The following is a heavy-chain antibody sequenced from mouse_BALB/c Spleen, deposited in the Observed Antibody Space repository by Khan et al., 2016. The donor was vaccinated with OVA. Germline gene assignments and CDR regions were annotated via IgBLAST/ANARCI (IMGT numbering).Heavy chain of an antibody. Sequence: QVQLLQSGAELVRPGASVKLSCKTSGYIFTNYWIHWVKQRSGQGIEWIARIYPGTGSTYSNEKFKGKATLTADNSSSTAYMQLSSLKSEDSAFYFCARGAITSHAMDSWGQGTSVTVSS. V-gene: IGHV1-76*01. CDR1: GYIFTNYW. CDR2: IYPGTGST. D-gene: IGHD1-1*01. J-gene: IGHJ4*01. CDR3: ARGAITSHAMDS.